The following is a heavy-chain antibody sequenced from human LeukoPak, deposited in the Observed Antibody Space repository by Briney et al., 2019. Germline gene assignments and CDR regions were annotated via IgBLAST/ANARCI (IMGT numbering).Heavy chain of an antibody. CDR2: IIPILGIA. J-gene: IGHJ6*02. CDR1: GYTFTSYG. V-gene: IGHV1-69*04. Sequence: SVKVSCKASGYTFTSYGISWVRQAPGQGLEWMGRIIPILGIANYAQKFQGRVTITADKSTSTAYMELSSLRSEDTAVYYCARDAGTTLHYYYYGMDVWGQGTTVTVSS. D-gene: IGHD1-7*01. CDR3: ARDAGTTLHYYYYGMDV.